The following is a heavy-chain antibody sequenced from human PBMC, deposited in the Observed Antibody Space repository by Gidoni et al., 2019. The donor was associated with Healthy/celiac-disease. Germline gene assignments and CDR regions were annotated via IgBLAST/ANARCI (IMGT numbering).Heavy chain of an antibody. CDR2: ISYDGSNK. Sequence: QVQLVESGGGVVQPGRSLRLSCAASGFTFSSYGMHWVRQAPGKGLEWVAVISYDGSNKYYADSVKGRFTISRDNSKNTLYLQMNSLRAEDTAVYYCAKTKDYYDSSGETDYWGQGTQVTVSS. CDR3: AKTKDYYDSSGETDY. CDR1: GFTFSSYG. V-gene: IGHV3-30*18. D-gene: IGHD3-22*01. J-gene: IGHJ4*02.